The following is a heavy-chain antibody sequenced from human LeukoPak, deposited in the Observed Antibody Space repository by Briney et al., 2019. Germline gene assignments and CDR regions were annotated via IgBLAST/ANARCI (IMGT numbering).Heavy chain of an antibody. CDR1: VYTFTSYD. CDR3: AVYYYGSGSYKFDY. D-gene: IGHD3-10*01. CDR2: MNPNSGNT. J-gene: IGHJ4*02. Sequence: ASVKVSCKASVYTFTSYDINWVRQATGQGLEWMGWMNPNSGNTGYAQKFQGRVTMTRNTSISTAYMELSSLRSEDTAVYYCAVYYYGSGSYKFDYWGQGTLVTVSS. V-gene: IGHV1-8*01.